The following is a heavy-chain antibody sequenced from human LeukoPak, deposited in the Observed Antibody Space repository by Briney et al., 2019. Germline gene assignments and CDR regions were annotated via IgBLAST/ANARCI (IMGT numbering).Heavy chain of an antibody. V-gene: IGHV3-23*01. CDR2: ITDDEDT. D-gene: IGHD1-1*01. Sequence: PGGPLRLSCVASGFPFRSYAMTWVRQTPGKGLESVSVITDDEDTYYADSVKGRFTISRDNSQNTVFLQMNSLRVEDTAVYYCAKVDYWSPENYFDSWGQGTLVTVSS. CDR1: GFPFRSYA. CDR3: AKVDYWSPENYFDS. J-gene: IGHJ4*02.